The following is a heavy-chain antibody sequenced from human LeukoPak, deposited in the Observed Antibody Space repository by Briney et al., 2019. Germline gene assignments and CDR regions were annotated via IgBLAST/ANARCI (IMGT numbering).Heavy chain of an antibody. J-gene: IGHJ6*03. V-gene: IGHV1-69-2*01. D-gene: IGHD3-3*01. Sequence: ASVKVSCKASGYTFSDYYIHWVQQAPGKGVEWMGRVDPEDGETIYAEKFQGRVTITADTSTDTAYMELSSLRSEDRAVYYCTTGSSTGEWLPLYYMDVWGKGTTVTVSS. CDR1: GYTFSDYY. CDR3: TTGSSTGEWLPLYYMDV. CDR2: VDPEDGET.